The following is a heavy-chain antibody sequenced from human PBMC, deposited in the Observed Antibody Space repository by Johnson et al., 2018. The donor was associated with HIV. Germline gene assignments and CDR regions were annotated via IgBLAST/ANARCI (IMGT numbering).Heavy chain of an antibody. CDR3: ATRDPTHRPGVFDI. J-gene: IGHJ3*02. CDR1: GFTFSSYG. D-gene: IGHD1-14*01. V-gene: IGHV3-30*03. CDR2: ISYDGSNK. Sequence: QVLLVESGGGVVQPGRSLRLSCAASGFTFSSYGMHWVRQAPGKGLEWVAVISYDGSNKYYADSVKGRFTISRDNAKNTLYLQMNSLRAEDTAVYYCATRDPTHRPGVFDIWGQGTMVTVSS.